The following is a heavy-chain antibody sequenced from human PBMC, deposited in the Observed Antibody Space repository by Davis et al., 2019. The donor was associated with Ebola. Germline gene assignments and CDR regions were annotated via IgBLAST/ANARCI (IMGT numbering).Heavy chain of an antibody. Sequence: PGGSLRLSCVGSGFTFDDYAMHWVRQVPGKGLQWVSGISYNGADIGYADSVKGRFTISRDNARNSLYLQMNSLRPGDTAFYYCTRDIYPYLESFHYWGQGTLVTVSS. CDR1: GFTFDDYA. V-gene: IGHV3-9*01. CDR3: TRDIYPYLESFHY. D-gene: IGHD2-2*01. CDR2: ISYNGADI. J-gene: IGHJ4*02.